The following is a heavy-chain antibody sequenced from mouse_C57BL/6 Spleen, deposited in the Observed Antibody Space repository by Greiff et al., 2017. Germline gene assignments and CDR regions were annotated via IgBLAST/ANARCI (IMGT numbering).Heavy chain of an antibody. D-gene: IGHD1-1*01. CDR2: IYPGDGDT. V-gene: IGHV1-80*01. CDR1: GYAFSSYW. J-gene: IGHJ2*01. Sequence: VKLMESGAELVKPGASVKISCKASGYAFSSYWMNWVKQRPGKGLEWIGQIYPGDGDTNYNGKFKGKATLTADKSSSTAYMQLSSLTSEDSAVYFCARGVLITTVVASDYWGQGTTLTVSS. CDR3: ARGVLITTVVASDY.